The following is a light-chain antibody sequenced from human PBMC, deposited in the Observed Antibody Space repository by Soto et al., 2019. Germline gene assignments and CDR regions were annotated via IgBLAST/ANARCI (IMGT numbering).Light chain of an antibody. Sequence: DIQVTQSPSSVSASVGDRVTITCRASQGISSWLAWYQQKPGKAPKLLIYAASSLQTGVPSSFSGTGSGTDFTLTISCLQSEDFATYYCQQYYSYPWTLGQGTKVDIK. V-gene: IGKV1-12*01. CDR1: QGISSW. CDR3: QQYYSYPWT. CDR2: AAS. J-gene: IGKJ1*01.